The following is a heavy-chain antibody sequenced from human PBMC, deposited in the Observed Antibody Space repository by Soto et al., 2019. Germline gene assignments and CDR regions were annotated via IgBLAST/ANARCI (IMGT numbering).Heavy chain of an antibody. Sequence: GGSLRLSCAASEFTFSSYAMSWVRQAPGKGLEWVSGISGSGGTTYYADSVKGRFSISRDNSKNTLYLQMNSLRAEDTAVYYCAKDKRGSSWNDAFDMWGQGAMVTVSS. V-gene: IGHV3-23*01. CDR1: EFTFSSYA. D-gene: IGHD6-13*01. CDR3: AKDKRGSSWNDAFDM. J-gene: IGHJ3*02. CDR2: ISGSGGTT.